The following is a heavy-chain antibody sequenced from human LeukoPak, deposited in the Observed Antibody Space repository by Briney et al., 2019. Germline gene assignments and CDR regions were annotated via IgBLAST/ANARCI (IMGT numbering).Heavy chain of an antibody. CDR1: GGSISSGSYY. CDR3: ARESDYSSSNYYYYGMDV. V-gene: IGHV4-61*02. Sequence: SQTLSLTCTVSGGSISSGSYYWSWIRQTAGKGLEWIGRIYTSGSTNYNPSLKSRVTISVDTSKNQFSLKLSSVTAADTAVYYCARESDYSSSNYYYYGMDVWGQGTTVTVSS. D-gene: IGHD6-6*01. CDR2: IYTSGST. J-gene: IGHJ6*02.